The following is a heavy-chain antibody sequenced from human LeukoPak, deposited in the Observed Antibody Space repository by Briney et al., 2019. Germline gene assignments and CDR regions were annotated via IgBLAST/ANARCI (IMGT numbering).Heavy chain of an antibody. CDR2: INHSGST. Sequence: PSETLSLTCTVSGGSISSYYWSWIRQPPGKGLEWIGEINHSGSTNYNPSLKSRVTISVDTSKNQFSLKLSSVTAADTAVYYCARHRDVEMAAFDIWGQGTMVTVSS. V-gene: IGHV4-34*01. CDR1: GGSISSYY. CDR3: ARHRDVEMAAFDI. D-gene: IGHD5-24*01. J-gene: IGHJ3*02.